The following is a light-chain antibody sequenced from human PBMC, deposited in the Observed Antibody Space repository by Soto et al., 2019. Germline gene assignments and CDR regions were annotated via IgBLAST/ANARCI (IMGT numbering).Light chain of an antibody. Sequence: EIVLTQSPATLSLSPGERATLCGGASQTVLSNLAWYQQKPGQAPRLLIYGASTRATGIPARFSGSGSGTEFALTISSLQSEDFAVYYCQQYNNWPITFGQGTRLEIK. J-gene: IGKJ5*01. V-gene: IGKV3-15*01. CDR1: QTVLSN. CDR2: GAS. CDR3: QQYNNWPIT.